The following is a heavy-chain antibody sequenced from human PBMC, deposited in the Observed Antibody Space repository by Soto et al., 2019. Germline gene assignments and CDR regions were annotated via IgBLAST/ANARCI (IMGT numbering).Heavy chain of an antibody. CDR2: IIPILGIA. D-gene: IGHD1-26*01. V-gene: IGHV1-69*02. CDR1: GGTFSSYT. Sequence: QVQLVQSVSEVKNPGSSVKVSCKASGGTFSSYTISWVRQAPGQGLEWMGRIIPILGIANYAQKVQGRVTITADKSTSTADMELGSLRSEDAAGYYGAGASGSYIDYWGQGNLVTVSS. J-gene: IGHJ4*02. CDR3: AGASGSYIDY.